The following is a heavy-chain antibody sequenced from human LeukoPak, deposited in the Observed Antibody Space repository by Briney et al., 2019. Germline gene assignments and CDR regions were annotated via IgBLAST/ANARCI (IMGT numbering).Heavy chain of an antibody. CDR2: ISAYNGNT. J-gene: IGHJ6*03. V-gene: IGHV1-18*01. Sequence: ASVKVSCKASGYTFTSYGISWVRQAPGQGLEWMGWISAYNGNTNYAQKLQGRVTMTTDTSTSTAYMELRSLRSDDTAVYYCARGYSSSWYGVYYYYYYMDVWGKGTTVTISS. D-gene: IGHD6-13*01. CDR1: GYTFTSYG. CDR3: ARGYSSSWYGVYYYYYYMDV.